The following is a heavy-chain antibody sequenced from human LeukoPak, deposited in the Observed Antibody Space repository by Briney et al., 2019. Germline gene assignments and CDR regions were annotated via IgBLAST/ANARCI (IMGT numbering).Heavy chain of an antibody. D-gene: IGHD6-19*01. CDR3: AKDRRSQWLVQDY. CDR1: GFIFSSYA. Sequence: GGSLRLSCAASGFIFSSYAMSWVRQAPGKGVEWVSAISGSGGSTYYADSVKGRFTISRDNSKNTLYLQMNSLRAEDTAVYYCAKDRRSQWLVQDYWGQGTLVTVCS. CDR2: ISGSGGST. J-gene: IGHJ4*02. V-gene: IGHV3-23*01.